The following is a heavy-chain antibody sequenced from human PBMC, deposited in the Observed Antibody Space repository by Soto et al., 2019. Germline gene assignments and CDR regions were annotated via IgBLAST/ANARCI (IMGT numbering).Heavy chain of an antibody. D-gene: IGHD6-13*01. CDR1: GITFSNAW. CDR2: IRSKTDGGTT. J-gene: IGHJ3*02. CDR3: TTTRPGTNVFDN. V-gene: IGHV3-15*01. Sequence: EVQLVESGGGLVEPGGSLRLSCAASGITFSNAWMNWVRTAPGKGLEYIGRIRSKTDGGTTEYAAPVEGRFTVSRDDSKNTLYLQMSGLKTEDTAVYYCTTTRPGTNVFDNWGQGTLVTVSS.